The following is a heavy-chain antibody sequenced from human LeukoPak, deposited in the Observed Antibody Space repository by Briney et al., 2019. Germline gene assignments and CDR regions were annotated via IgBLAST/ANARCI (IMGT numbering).Heavy chain of an antibody. CDR1: GFTFSSYA. CDR3: ARGSFYLAYCGGDCYAFDY. V-gene: IGHV3-48*01. Sequence: GGSLRLSCAASGFTFSSYAMSWVRQAPGKGLEWVSYISSSSSTIYYADSVKGRFTISRDNAKNSLYLQMNSLRAEDTAVYYCARGSFYLAYCGGDCYAFDYWGQGTLVTVSS. D-gene: IGHD2-21*01. J-gene: IGHJ4*02. CDR2: ISSSSSTI.